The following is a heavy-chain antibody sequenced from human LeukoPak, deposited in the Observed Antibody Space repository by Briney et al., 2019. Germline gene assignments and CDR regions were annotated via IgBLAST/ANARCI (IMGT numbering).Heavy chain of an antibody. CDR3: AREPFDY. CDR2: ISSGSSII. Sequence: GGSLRLSCAASGFTFSTSTMNWVRQAPGKGLEWVSYISSGSSIIYYAGSVKGRFTISRDNAKNSLYPQMSSLRDEDTAVYYCAREPFDYWGQGILVTVSS. CDR1: GFTFSTST. V-gene: IGHV3-48*02. J-gene: IGHJ4*02.